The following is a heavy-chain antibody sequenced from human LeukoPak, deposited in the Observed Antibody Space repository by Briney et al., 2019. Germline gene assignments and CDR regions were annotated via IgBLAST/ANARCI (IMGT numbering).Heavy chain of an antibody. J-gene: IGHJ4*02. CDR2: ISAYNGDT. CDR1: GYTFTTYG. D-gene: IGHD3-22*01. Sequence: ASVKVSCKASGYTFTTYGISWVRQAPGQGLESMGWISAYNGDTNYAQRLQGRVTMTTDTSTSTAYMELRSLRSDDTAVYYCARILYYDSSGPPDYWGQGTLVTVSS. CDR3: ARILYYDSSGPPDY. V-gene: IGHV1-18*01.